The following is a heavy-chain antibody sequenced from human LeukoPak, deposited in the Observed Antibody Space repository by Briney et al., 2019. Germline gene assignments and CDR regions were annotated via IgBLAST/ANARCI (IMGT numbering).Heavy chain of an antibody. CDR1: GGSISSYY. CDR3: ASNPTTVVNYYFDY. Sequence: ASETLSLTCTVSGGSISSYYWSWIRQPPGKGLEWIGYIYYSGSTNYNPSLKSRVTISVDTSKNQFSLKLSSVTAADTAVYYCASNPTTVVNYYFDYWGQGTLVTVSS. D-gene: IGHD4-23*01. J-gene: IGHJ4*02. CDR2: IYYSGST. V-gene: IGHV4-59*08.